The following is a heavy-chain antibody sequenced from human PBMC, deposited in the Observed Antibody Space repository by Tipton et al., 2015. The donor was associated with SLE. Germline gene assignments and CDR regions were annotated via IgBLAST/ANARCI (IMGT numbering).Heavy chain of an antibody. V-gene: IGHV4-59*11. CDR3: ARRYRNPAPDSLDL. D-gene: IGHD1-14*01. CDR2: ISYSGST. J-gene: IGHJ3*01. Sequence: LRLSCTVSGSSITSRYWSWIRQPQGKGLEWIAYISYSGSTNYNPSLKSRVTISVDMSKNQFSLTLGSVTAADTAVYYCARRYRNPAPDSLDLWGLGTVVTVSS. CDR1: GSSITSRY.